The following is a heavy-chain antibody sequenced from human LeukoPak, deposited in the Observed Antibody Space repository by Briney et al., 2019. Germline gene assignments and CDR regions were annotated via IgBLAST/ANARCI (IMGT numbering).Heavy chain of an antibody. J-gene: IGHJ5*02. D-gene: IGHD1-7*01. Sequence: GGSLRLSCAASGFTFSNYGMHWVRQAPGKGLEWVAVVSSDGSIDYYADSLRGRFTVSRDNSKNTMFLQFNTLRPEDTAVYYCARKGMGTTFSAWFEPWGQGTLVTVSS. CDR3: ARKGMGTTFSAWFEP. V-gene: IGHV3-30*03. CDR1: GFTFSNYG. CDR2: VSSDGSID.